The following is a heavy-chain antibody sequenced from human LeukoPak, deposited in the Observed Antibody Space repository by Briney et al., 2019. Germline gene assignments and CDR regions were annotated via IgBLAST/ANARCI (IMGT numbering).Heavy chain of an antibody. Sequence: GGSLRLSCAASGFTFSSYWMSWVRQAPGKGLEWVANIKQDGSEKYYVDSVKGRFTISRDNSKNTLYLQMNSLRAEDTAVYYCARDASSSLQTNYFDYWGQGTLVTVSS. CDR2: IKQDGSEK. V-gene: IGHV3-7*01. CDR1: GFTFSSYW. J-gene: IGHJ4*02. D-gene: IGHD6-13*01. CDR3: ARDASSSLQTNYFDY.